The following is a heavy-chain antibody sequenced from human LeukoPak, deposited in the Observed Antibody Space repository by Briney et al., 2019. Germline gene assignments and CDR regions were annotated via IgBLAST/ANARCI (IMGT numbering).Heavy chain of an antibody. CDR3: ARVRALLRFGELLPPYYYYGMDV. J-gene: IGHJ6*04. CDR2: IYFSGST. Sequence: SGTLSLTCTVSGGSISRYYWSWIRQPPGKGLGWVWYIYFSGSTKYNPSLKSRVAISVDTTKNQFSMKLSSVTAADTAVYYCARVRALLRFGELLPPYYYYGMDVWGKGTTVTVSS. D-gene: IGHD3-10*01. CDR1: GGSISRYY. V-gene: IGHV4-59*01.